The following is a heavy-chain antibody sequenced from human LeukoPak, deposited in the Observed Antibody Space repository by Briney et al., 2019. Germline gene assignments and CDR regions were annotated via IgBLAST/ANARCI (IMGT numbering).Heavy chain of an antibody. V-gene: IGHV3-9*01. J-gene: IGHJ5*02. D-gene: IGHD4-17*01. CDR3: APAGSYGDYLWFEA. CDR2: ISWNSGSI. CDR1: GFTFDDYA. Sequence: GGSLRLSCAASGFTFDDYAMHWVRQAPGKGLEWVSGISWNSGSIFYADSVKGRFTISRDNAKNSLYLQINSLRAEDRALYYCAPAGSYGDYLWFEAWGQGTLVTVSS.